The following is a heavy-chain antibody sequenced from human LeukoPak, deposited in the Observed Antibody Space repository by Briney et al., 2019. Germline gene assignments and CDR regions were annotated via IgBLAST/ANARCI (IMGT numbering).Heavy chain of an antibody. Sequence: GASVKVSCKASGYTFTGYYMHWVRQAPGQGLEWMGWINPNSGGTNYAQKFQGSVTMTRDTSISTAYMELSRLRSDDTAVYYCARGYNWNDVLAFDIWGQGTMVTVSS. CDR2: INPNSGGT. V-gene: IGHV1-2*02. CDR3: ARGYNWNDVLAFDI. D-gene: IGHD1-1*01. CDR1: GYTFTGYY. J-gene: IGHJ3*02.